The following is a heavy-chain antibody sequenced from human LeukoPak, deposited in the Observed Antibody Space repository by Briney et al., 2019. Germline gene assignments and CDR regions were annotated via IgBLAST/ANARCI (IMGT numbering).Heavy chain of an antibody. Sequence: GGSLRLSCAASGFTFSSYAMSWVRQAPGNGLEWVSSISSSSSTIYYADSVKGRFTIPRDNAKNSLYLQMNSLRAEDTAVYYCARGIAAAGTYFGYWGQGTLVTVSS. CDR3: ARGIAAAGTYFGY. CDR2: ISSSSSTI. CDR1: GFTFSSYA. D-gene: IGHD6-13*01. V-gene: IGHV3-48*01. J-gene: IGHJ4*02.